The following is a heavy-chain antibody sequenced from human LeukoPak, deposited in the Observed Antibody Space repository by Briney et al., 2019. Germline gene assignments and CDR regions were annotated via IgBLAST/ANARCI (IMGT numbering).Heavy chain of an antibody. CDR3: AKLSYCSSTSCLDD. J-gene: IGHJ4*02. V-gene: IGHV3-23*01. Sequence: PGGSLRLSCAASGFTFSSYAMSWVRQAPGKGLEWVSAISGSGGSTYYADSVKGRFTISRDNSKNTLYLQMNSLRAEDTAVYYCAKLSYCSSTSCLDDWGQGTLVTVSS. CDR1: GFTFSSYA. D-gene: IGHD2-2*01. CDR2: ISGSGGST.